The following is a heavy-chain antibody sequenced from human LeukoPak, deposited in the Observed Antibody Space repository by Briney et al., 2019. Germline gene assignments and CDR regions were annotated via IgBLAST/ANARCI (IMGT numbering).Heavy chain of an antibody. J-gene: IGHJ6*02. CDR1: GYTFTSYG. CDR2: ISAYNGNT. Sequence: ASVKVSCKASGYTFTSYGISWVRQAPGQGLEWMGWISAYNGNTNYAQELQGRVTMTTDTSTSTAYVELRSLRSDDTAVYYCARESCSTSCYGMDVWGQGTTVTVSS. V-gene: IGHV1-18*01. D-gene: IGHD2-2*01. CDR3: ARESCSTSCYGMDV.